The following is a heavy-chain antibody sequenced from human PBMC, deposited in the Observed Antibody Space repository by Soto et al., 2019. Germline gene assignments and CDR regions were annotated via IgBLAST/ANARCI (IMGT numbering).Heavy chain of an antibody. D-gene: IGHD5-12*01. Sequence: FAPQSLTCTVSDGNIVSRSYYWSWNRQPPGKGLEWIGYIYYSGSTNYNPSLKSRVTISVDTSKNQFSLKLSSVTAADTAVYYCARDPGYSGYDPYFFDYWVQGTLVTVSS. J-gene: IGHJ4*02. CDR3: ARDPGYSGYDPYFFDY. CDR1: DGNIVSRSYY. V-gene: IGHV4-61*01. CDR2: IYYSGST.